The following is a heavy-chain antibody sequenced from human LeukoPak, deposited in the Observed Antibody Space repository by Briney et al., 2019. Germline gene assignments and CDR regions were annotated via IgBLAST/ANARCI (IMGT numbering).Heavy chain of an antibody. CDR3: ARGGQPDKFYGSGSYYNF. J-gene: IGHJ4*02. CDR1: GFTFSNYA. CDR2: IGGSGPNT. Sequence: GGSLRLSCAASGFTFSNYAMNWARQAPGKGLEWVSTIGGSGPNTYYADSVKGRFTISRDNSKNTLFLQMNRLRAEDTAVYYCARGGQPDKFYGSGSYYNFWGQGTLVTVSS. V-gene: IGHV3-23*01. D-gene: IGHD3-10*01.